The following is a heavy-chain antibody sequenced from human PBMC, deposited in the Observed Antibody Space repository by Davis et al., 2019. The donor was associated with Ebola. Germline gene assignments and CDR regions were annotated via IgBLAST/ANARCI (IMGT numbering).Heavy chain of an antibody. CDR3: ARDIHGDGERSFDY. CDR2: IWYDGSNK. V-gene: IGHV3-33*01. Sequence: PGGSLRLSCAASGFTFSRYGMHWVRQAPGKGLEWVAVIWYDGSNKYYADSVKGRFTISRDNSKNTLYLQMNSLRAEDTAVYYCARDIHGDGERSFDYWGQGTLVTVSS. D-gene: IGHD4-17*01. J-gene: IGHJ4*02. CDR1: GFTFSRYG.